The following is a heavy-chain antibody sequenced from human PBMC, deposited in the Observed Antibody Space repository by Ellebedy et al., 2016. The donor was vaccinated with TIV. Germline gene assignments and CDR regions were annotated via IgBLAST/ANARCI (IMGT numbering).Heavy chain of an antibody. V-gene: IGHV3-7*01. D-gene: IGHD4-17*01. J-gene: IGHJ3*02. CDR3: ATDGSYGDYLSPAHASVM. Sequence: GESLKISCAASGFSFRNYWMTWVRQAPGKGLEWVANINQDATKTFYVDSVEGRFTISRDKAKNSLFLQMNSLGGEDTAVYYCATDGSYGDYLSPAHASVMWGQGTLVSVSS. CDR1: GFSFRNYW. CDR2: INQDATKT.